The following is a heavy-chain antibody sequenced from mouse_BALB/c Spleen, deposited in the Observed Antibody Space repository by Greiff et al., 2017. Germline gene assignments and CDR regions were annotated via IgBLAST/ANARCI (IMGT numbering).Heavy chain of an antibody. CDR3: ARYDSYYAMDY. CDR1: GYTFTSYW. J-gene: IGHJ4*01. Sequence: QVHVKQPGAELVRPGASVKLSCKASGYTFTSYWMNWVKQRPEQGLEWIGRIDPYDSETHYNQKFKDKAILTVDKSSSTAYMQLSSLTSEDSAVYYCARYDSYYAMDYWGQGTSVTVSS. D-gene: IGHD2-4*01. V-gene: IGHV1-74*01. CDR2: IDPYDSET.